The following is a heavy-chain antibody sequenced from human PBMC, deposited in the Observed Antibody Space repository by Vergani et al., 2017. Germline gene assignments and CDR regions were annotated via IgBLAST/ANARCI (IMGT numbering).Heavy chain of an antibody. D-gene: IGHD2-2*01. CDR1: GFTFSSYG. Sequence: QVQLVESGGGVVQPGRSLRLSCAASGFTFSSYGMHWVRQAPGKGLEWVAVISYDGSNKYYADSVKGRFTISRDNSKNTLYLQMNSLGAEDTAVYYCAKDECSSTSCPPIFYYYYGMDVWGQGTTVTVSS. J-gene: IGHJ6*02. CDR2: ISYDGSNK. V-gene: IGHV3-30*18. CDR3: AKDECSSTSCPPIFYYYYGMDV.